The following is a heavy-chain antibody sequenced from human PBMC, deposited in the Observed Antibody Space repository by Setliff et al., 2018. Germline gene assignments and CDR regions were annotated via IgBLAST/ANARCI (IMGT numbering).Heavy chain of an antibody. CDR3: ARGRHHDTLRVYIDF. CDR2: TYSDGTT. V-gene: IGHV3-53*05. CDR1: GFIVSNNE. J-gene: IGHJ4*02. D-gene: IGHD3-9*01. Sequence: PGGSLRLSCEVSGFIVSNNEMSWVRQAPGKGLEWVSVTYSDGTTNYADSVKGRFTISRDNSKNTIDLQVNSLRAEDTAFYYCARGRHHDTLRVYIDFLGQVTLVTVSS.